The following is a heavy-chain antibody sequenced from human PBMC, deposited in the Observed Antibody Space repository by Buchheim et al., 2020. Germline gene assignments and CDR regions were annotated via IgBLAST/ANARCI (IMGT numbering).Heavy chain of an antibody. V-gene: IGHV3-30-3*01. CDR3: ARSMGYDDFFDY. J-gene: IGHJ4*02. D-gene: IGHD5-12*01. CDR1: GFTFSSYA. Sequence: QVQLVESGGGVVQPGRSLRLSCAASGFTFSSYAMHWVRQAPGKGLEWVAVISYDGSNKYYADSVKGRFTISRDNSKTTLYLQMNSLRAEDTAVYYCARSMGYDDFFDYWGQGTL. CDR2: ISYDGSNK.